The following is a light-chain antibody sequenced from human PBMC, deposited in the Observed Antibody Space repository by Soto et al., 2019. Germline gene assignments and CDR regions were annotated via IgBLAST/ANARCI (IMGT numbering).Light chain of an antibody. V-gene: IGLV2-14*01. J-gene: IGLJ2*01. CDR2: NFN. CDR3: SSYRSGSTLV. CDR1: SSDVGGSNY. Sequence: QSALTQPASVSGSPGQSITISCTGTSSDVGGSNYVSCYQQHPGKAPKLMIYNFNNRPSGISNRFSGSKSGNTASLTISGLQAEDEADYYCSSYRSGSTLVFGGGTKLTVL.